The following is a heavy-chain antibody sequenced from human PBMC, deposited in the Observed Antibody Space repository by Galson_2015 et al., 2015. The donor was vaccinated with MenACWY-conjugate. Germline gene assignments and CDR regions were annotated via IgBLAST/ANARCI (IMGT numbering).Heavy chain of an antibody. V-gene: IGHV1-18*01. J-gene: IGHJ4*02. CDR1: GYTFTSYG. Sequence: SVKVSCKASGYTFTSYGISWVRQAPGQGLEWMGWISAYNGNTNYAQKLQGRVTMTTDTSTSTAYMELRSLRSDDTAVYYCASGYYYDSSGYDHYFDYRGQGTLVTVSS. CDR3: ASGYYYDSSGYDHYFDY. CDR2: ISAYNGNT. D-gene: IGHD3-22*01.